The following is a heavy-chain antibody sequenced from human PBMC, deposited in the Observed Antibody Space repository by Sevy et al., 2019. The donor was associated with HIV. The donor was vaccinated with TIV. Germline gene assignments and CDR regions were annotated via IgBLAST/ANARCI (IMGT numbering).Heavy chain of an antibody. V-gene: IGHV3-9*01. CDR2: INWNSGSL. CDR1: GFTFEDYA. D-gene: IGHD6-19*01. Sequence: GGSLRLSCAGSGFTFEDYALHWVRQAPGQGLEWVAGINWNSGSLDYAESVKGHFPISRDDAKNSLYPQMDTLRTEDTALYYCAKTPMTEAAPYFDFWGQGTLVTVSS. J-gene: IGHJ4*02. CDR3: AKTPMTEAAPYFDF.